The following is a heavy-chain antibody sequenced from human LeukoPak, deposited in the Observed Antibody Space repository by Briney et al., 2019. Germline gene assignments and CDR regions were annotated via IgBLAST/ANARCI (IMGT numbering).Heavy chain of an antibody. CDR2: INPNSGGT. CDR1: GYTFTSYD. CDR3: ARSVVVVAANWFDP. V-gene: IGHV1-2*02. J-gene: IGHJ5*02. D-gene: IGHD2-15*01. Sequence: GASVKVSCKASGYTFTSYDINWVRQAPGQGLEWMGWINPNSGGTNYAQKFQGRVTMTRDTSISTAYMELSRLRSDDTAVYYCARSVVVVAANWFDPWGQGTLVTVSS.